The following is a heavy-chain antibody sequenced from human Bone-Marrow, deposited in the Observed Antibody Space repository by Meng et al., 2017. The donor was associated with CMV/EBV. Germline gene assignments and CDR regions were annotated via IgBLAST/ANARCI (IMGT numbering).Heavy chain of an antibody. J-gene: IGHJ4*02. CDR2: FYSDGSST. Sequence: GESLKISCAASGFTFSSYAMSWVRQAPGKGLEWVSVFYSDGSSTYYADSVKGRFTISRDNAKNSLYLQMNSLRAEDTAVYYCARHADVVVPATLFDYWGQGTLVTVSS. CDR3: ARHADVVVPATLFDY. D-gene: IGHD2-2*01. CDR1: GFTFSSYA. V-gene: IGHV3-23*03.